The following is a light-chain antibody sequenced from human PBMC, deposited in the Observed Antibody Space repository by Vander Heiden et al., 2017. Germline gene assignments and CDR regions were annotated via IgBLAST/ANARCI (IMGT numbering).Light chain of an antibody. CDR1: SSNIGSNT. V-gene: IGLV1-44*01. Sequence: QSVLTQPPPPSGTPGQRVTIACSGSSSNIGSNTVNWYQQLPGTAPKLLIYSNNPRPSGVPDRFSGSKSGTSASLAISGLQSEDEADYYCAAWDDSLNGLYVFGTGTKVTVL. J-gene: IGLJ1*01. CDR2: SNN. CDR3: AAWDDSLNGLYV.